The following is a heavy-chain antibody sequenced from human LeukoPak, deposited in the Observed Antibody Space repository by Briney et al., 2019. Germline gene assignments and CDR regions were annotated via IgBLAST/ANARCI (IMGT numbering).Heavy chain of an antibody. Sequence: SETLSLTCVVYDESFSAHYWTWIRQPPGKGLQWIGEINHSGSVHYNPSLRSRVTMSIDTSREQFSLKMTSVTAADTAVYYCARLDWSNWCFDLWGRGTLVIVSS. D-gene: IGHD3/OR15-3a*01. J-gene: IGHJ2*01. CDR2: INHSGSV. CDR1: DESFSAHY. V-gene: IGHV4-34*01. CDR3: ARLDWSNWCFDL.